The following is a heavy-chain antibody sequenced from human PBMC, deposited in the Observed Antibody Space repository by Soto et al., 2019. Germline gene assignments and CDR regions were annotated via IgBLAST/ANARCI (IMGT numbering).Heavy chain of an antibody. CDR3: ARDSYSGGSFDY. CDR2: ISAYNGNT. V-gene: IGHV1-18*04. CDR1: GYTFTSYY. Sequence: ASVKVSCKASGYTFTSYYMHWVRQAPGQGLEWMGWISAYNGNTNYAQKLQGRVTMTTDTSTSTAYMELRSLRSDDTAVYYCARDSYSGGSFDYWGQGTLVTVSS. D-gene: IGHD4-4*01. J-gene: IGHJ4*02.